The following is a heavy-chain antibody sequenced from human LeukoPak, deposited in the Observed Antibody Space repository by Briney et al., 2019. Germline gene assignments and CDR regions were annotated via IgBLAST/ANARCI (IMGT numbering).Heavy chain of an antibody. V-gene: IGHV3-30*02. D-gene: IGHD3-9*01. J-gene: IGHJ4*02. Sequence: GGSLRLSCAASGFTFSSYGMHWARQAPGKGLEWVAFIRYDGSNKYYADSVKGRFTISRDNSKNTLYLQMNSLRAEDTAVYYCAKVRYFDWALLDYRGQGTLVTVSS. CDR3: AKVRYFDWALLDY. CDR2: IRYDGSNK. CDR1: GFTFSSYG.